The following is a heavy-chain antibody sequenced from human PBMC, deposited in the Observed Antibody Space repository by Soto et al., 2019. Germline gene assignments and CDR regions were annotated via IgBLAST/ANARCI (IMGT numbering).Heavy chain of an antibody. D-gene: IGHD1-26*01. CDR1: GYSVNTAGVA. Sequence: QITLKKSGPSLVNPTQTLTLTCTLSGYSVNTAGVAVAWIRQPPGKALEWLALIYWDNDERYSPSLKTRLTITKDTSQNQVVLRLTNADPADTATYFCAHRQTLVGVFDIWGQGTVVTVSS. J-gene: IGHJ3*02. V-gene: IGHV2-5*02. CDR2: IYWDNDE. CDR3: AHRQTLVGVFDI.